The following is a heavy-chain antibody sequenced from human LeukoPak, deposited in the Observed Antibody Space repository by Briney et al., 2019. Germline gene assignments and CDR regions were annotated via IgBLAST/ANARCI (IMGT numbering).Heavy chain of an antibody. J-gene: IGHJ3*02. CDR3: ARAMYYYDSSGSVGAFDI. D-gene: IGHD3-22*01. CDR2: IWYDGSNK. Sequence: RGSLRLSCAASGFTSSRYAMHWVRQAPGKGLESVAVIWYDGSNKYYADSVKGRFTISRDNSKNTLYLQMNSLRAEDTAVYYCARAMYYYDSSGSVGAFDIWGQGTMVTVSS. V-gene: IGHV3-33*08. CDR1: GFTSSRYA.